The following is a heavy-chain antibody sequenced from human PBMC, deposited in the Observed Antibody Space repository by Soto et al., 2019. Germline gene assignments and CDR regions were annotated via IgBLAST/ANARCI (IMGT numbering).Heavy chain of an antibody. Sequence: GGSLRLSCAASGFTFDDYAMHWVRQAPGKGLEWVSLISWDGGSTYYADSVKGRFTISRDNSKNSLYLQMNSLRAEDTALYYCAKGGSYCGGDCSHLSYYGMDVWGQGTTVTVSS. CDR1: GFTFDDYA. V-gene: IGHV3-43D*03. D-gene: IGHD2-21*02. CDR3: AKGGSYCGGDCSHLSYYGMDV. CDR2: ISWDGGST. J-gene: IGHJ6*02.